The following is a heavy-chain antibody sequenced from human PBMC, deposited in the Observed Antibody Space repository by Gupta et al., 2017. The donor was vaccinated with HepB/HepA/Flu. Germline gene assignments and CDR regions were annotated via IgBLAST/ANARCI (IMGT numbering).Heavy chain of an antibody. Sequence: EVQLLESGGGLVQPGGSLRLSCAASGFTFNSYAMSWVRQAPEKGLAWVSSISGSGGSTYYADSVKGRFTISRDNSKNTLYLHMNSLRAEDTAIYYCAKVGQWFVLDYWGQGILVTVSS. D-gene: IGHD3-22*01. J-gene: IGHJ4*02. CDR3: AKVGQWFVLDY. CDR2: ISGSGGST. CDR1: GFTFNSYA. V-gene: IGHV3-23*01.